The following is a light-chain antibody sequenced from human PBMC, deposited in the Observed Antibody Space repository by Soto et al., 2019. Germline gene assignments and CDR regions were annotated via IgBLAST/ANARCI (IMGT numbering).Light chain of an antibody. V-gene: IGKV1-5*03. Sequence: DIQMTQSPSTLSASVGDRVTITCRASQSISSSLAWYQQKPGKAPKLLIYKASSLESGVPSRFSGSGSGTEFTLTISSLQPDDFATYYCQQYKTYWTFGQGTKVDIK. CDR3: QQYKTYWT. CDR1: QSISSS. J-gene: IGKJ1*01. CDR2: KAS.